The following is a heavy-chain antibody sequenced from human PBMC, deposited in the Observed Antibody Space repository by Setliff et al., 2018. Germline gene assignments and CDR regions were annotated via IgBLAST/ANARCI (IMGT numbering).Heavy chain of an antibody. D-gene: IGHD5-18*01. Sequence: SVKVSCKASGGTFSSYGISWVRQAPGQGLEWMGGTIPIFGTTNYAQKFQGRVTIITDESTTTAYMELSSLTSDDTAVYYCAREGVDTRSSTDYRYYMDVWGKGTAVTVSS. CDR3: AREGVDTRSSTDYRYYMDV. CDR2: TIPIFGTT. CDR1: GGTFSSYG. J-gene: IGHJ6*03. V-gene: IGHV1-69*05.